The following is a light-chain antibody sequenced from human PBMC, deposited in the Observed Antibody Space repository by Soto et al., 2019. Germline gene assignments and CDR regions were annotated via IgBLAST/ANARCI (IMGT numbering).Light chain of an antibody. V-gene: IGLV2-14*03. CDR3: SSCAASTTLVL. Sequence: QSVLTQPASMSGSPGQSITISCTGTSSDIGGYNFVSWYQQHPGKAPKLMIYHVSNRPSGVSNRFSGSKSGNTASLTISGLQAEDEADYYCSSCAASTTLVLFGGGTKLTVL. CDR1: SSDIGGYNF. CDR2: HVS. J-gene: IGLJ2*01.